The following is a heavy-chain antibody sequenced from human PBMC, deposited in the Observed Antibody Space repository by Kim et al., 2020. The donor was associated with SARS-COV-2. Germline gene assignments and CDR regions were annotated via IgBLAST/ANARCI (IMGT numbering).Heavy chain of an antibody. D-gene: IGHD2-15*01. V-gene: IGHV3-33*05. CDR3: ARDLAVDVVVAATEDY. J-gene: IGHJ4*02. Sequence: GGSLRLSCAASGFTFSSYGMHWVRQAPGKGLEWVAVISYDGSNKYYADSVKGRFTISRDNSKNTLYLQMNSLRAEDTAVYYCARDLAVDVVVAATEDYWGQGTLVTVSS. CDR2: ISYDGSNK. CDR1: GFTFSSYG.